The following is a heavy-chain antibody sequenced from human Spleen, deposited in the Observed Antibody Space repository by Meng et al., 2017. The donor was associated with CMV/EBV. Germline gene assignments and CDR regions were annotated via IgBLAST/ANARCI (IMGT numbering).Heavy chain of an antibody. J-gene: IGHJ4*02. V-gene: IGHV5-51*01. Sequence: GGSLRLSCKGSGYIFTDYYIGWVRQMPGKSLEWMGIIYPGDSDATYSPSFQGQVTISADKSITTAYLQWNRLEASDTAMYYCARDTGPSGGWIDYWGQGTLVTVSS. CDR1: GYIFTDYY. D-gene: IGHD1-14*01. CDR2: IYPGDSDA. CDR3: ARDTGPSGGWIDY.